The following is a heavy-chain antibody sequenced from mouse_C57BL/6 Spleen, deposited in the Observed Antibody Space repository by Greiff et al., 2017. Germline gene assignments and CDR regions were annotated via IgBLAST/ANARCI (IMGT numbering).Heavy chain of an antibody. CDR2: IYPSDSET. J-gene: IGHJ4*01. D-gene: IGHD2-5*01. Sequence: QVQLQQPGAELVRPGSSVKLSCKASGYTFTSYWMDWVKQRPGQGLEWIGNIYPSDSETHYNQKFKDKATLTVDKSSSTAYMQLSSLTSEDSAVYYCARTSYYYSNYSDAMDYWGQGTSVTVSS. CDR1: GYTFTSYW. V-gene: IGHV1-61*01. CDR3: ARTSYYYSNYSDAMDY.